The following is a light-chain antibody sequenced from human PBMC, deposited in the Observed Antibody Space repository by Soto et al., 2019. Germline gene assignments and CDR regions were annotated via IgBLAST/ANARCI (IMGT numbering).Light chain of an antibody. CDR3: QQYGDWPLT. CDR1: QSVGNN. J-gene: IGKJ4*01. V-gene: IGKV3-15*01. CDR2: ATS. Sequence: EIVVTQSPATLSVSPGERATLSCRASQSVGNNFAWYQQKPGQAPRLLIFATSTRATGVPARFSGSGSGTEFTLTISSLQSEDFAVYYCQQYGDWPLTFGGGATFEIE.